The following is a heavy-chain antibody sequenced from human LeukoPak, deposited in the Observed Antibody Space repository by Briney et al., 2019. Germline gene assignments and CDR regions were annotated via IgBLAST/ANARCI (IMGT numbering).Heavy chain of an antibody. J-gene: IGHJ4*02. Sequence: GGSLRLSCAASGFTFSSYAMSWVRQAPGKGLEWVSAISGSGGSTYYADSVKGRFTISRDNSKNTLYLQMNSLRVEDTAVYYCARGRSGYYSIAYWGQGTLVTVSS. CDR2: ISGSGGST. V-gene: IGHV3-23*01. D-gene: IGHD3-22*01. CDR1: GFTFSSYA. CDR3: ARGRSGYYSIAY.